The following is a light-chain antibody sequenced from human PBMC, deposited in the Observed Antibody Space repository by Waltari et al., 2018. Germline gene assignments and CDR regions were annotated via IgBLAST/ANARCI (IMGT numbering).Light chain of an antibody. CDR3: QSYDSSTVV. CDR2: EDN. V-gene: IGLV6-57*02. CDR1: SGSIASNY. J-gene: IGLJ2*01. Sequence: SGSIASNYVQWYQQRLGSAPTTVIYEDNQRPSGVPDRFSGSIDSSSNSASLTISGLKTEDEADYYCQSYDSSTVVFGGGTKLTVL.